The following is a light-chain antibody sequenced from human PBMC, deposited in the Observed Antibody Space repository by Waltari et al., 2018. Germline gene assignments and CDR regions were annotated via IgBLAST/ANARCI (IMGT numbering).Light chain of an antibody. CDR2: SAA. CDR1: RGVSSY. CDR3: QQRSDWPRT. Sequence: EIVLTQSPATLSLSPGERATLSCRASRGVSSYLAWYQQRPGQAPRLLIYSAANRATGIPARFSGSGSGTDFTLTISSLEPEDFAVYYCQQRSDWPRTFGQGTKVEIK. V-gene: IGKV3-11*01. J-gene: IGKJ1*01.